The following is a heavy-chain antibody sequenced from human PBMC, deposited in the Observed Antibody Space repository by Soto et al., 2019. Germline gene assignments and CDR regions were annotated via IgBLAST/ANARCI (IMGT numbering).Heavy chain of an antibody. J-gene: IGHJ4*02. V-gene: IGHV3-23*01. Sequence: GGSLRLSCAASGFTFSSYAMSWVRQAPGKGLEWVSAISGSGGSTYYADSVKGRFTISRDNSKNTLYLQMNSLRAEDTAVYYCAKEAPWYYGSGSWNDYWGQGTLVTVSS. CDR2: ISGSGGST. D-gene: IGHD3-10*01. CDR1: GFTFSSYA. CDR3: AKEAPWYYGSGSWNDY.